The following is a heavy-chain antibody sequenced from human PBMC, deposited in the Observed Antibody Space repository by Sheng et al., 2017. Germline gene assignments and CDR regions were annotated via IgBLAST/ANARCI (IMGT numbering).Heavy chain of an antibody. D-gene: IGHD5-18*01. Sequence: EVQLLESGGGLVQPGGSLRLSCAASGFVFSNYAMTWVRQAPGKGLEWVSVISPNGDIPSYADSVMGRITISRDNFKNTLYLQMNSLRAEDTAIYYCAKQQLWPGAFDIWGQGTMVSVSS. J-gene: IGHJ3*02. CDR3: AKQQLWPGAFDI. V-gene: IGHV3-23*01. CDR2: ISPNGDIP. CDR1: GFVFSNYA.